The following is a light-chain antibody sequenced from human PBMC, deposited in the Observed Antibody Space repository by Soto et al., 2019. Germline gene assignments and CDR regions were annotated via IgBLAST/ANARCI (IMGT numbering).Light chain of an antibody. CDR2: KAS. Sequence: DIQMTESPSSVSASVGXRXXXXXRASQSISSWLAWYQQKPGKAPKLLIYKASTLKSGVPSRFSGSGSGTEFTLTICSLQPDDFATYYCQHYNSYSEAFGQGTKVDIK. J-gene: IGKJ1*01. CDR1: QSISSW. V-gene: IGKV1-5*03. CDR3: QHYNSYSEA.